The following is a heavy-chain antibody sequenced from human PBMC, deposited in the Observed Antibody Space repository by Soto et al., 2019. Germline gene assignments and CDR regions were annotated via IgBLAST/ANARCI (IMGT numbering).Heavy chain of an antibody. CDR3: ARAYGGNPALFDP. Sequence: GGSLRLSCVASGFTLSTYAMSWVRQAPGKGLEWVSGITGSGGSTYYADPVKGRFTFSRDNSKNTLYLQMNSLRAEDTAVYYCARAYGGNPALFDPWGQGTLVTVSS. J-gene: IGHJ5*02. CDR2: ITGSGGST. D-gene: IGHD2-15*01. CDR1: GFTLSTYA. V-gene: IGHV3-23*01.